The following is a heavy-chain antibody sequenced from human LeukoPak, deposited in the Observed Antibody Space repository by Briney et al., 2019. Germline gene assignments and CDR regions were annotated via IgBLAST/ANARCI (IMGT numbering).Heavy chain of an antibody. CDR2: LYHSGAA. V-gene: IGHV4-59*08. CDR3: ARLGKTYYMDV. D-gene: IGHD1/OR15-1a*01. J-gene: IGHJ6*03. CDR1: GDSISNYY. Sequence: SETLSLTCTVSGDSISNYYWTWIRQTPGQGLGWIGNLYHSGAADYNPSLKTRVTTSVDTSKDQFSLSLRSSTAADTAVYFCARLGKTYYMDVWGTGTTVTVSS.